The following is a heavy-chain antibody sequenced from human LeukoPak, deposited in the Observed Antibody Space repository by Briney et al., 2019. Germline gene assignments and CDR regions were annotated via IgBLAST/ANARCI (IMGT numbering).Heavy chain of an antibody. CDR1: GGSIRSYY. CDR3: ARDRPLFVVVPAAIDY. Sequence: KPSETLSLTCTVSGGSIRSYYWSWIRQPAGKGLEWIGRIYTSGSTNYNPSLKSRVTMSVDTSKNQFSLKLSSVTAADTAVYYCARDRPLFVVVPAAIDYWGQGTLVTVSS. V-gene: IGHV4-4*07. D-gene: IGHD2-2*01. CDR2: IYTSGST. J-gene: IGHJ4*02.